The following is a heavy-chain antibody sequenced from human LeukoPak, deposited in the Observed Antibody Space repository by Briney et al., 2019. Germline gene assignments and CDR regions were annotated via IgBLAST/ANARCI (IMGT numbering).Heavy chain of an antibody. CDR1: GYTFTSYG. Sequence: ASVKVSCKASGYTFTSYGISWVRQAPGQGLEWMGIINPSGGSTSYAQKFQGRVSMNRDTSTSTVYMELSSLRSEDTAVHYCAREGIAVAAPGAYWGQGTLVTVSS. J-gene: IGHJ4*02. D-gene: IGHD6-19*01. V-gene: IGHV1-46*01. CDR2: INPSGGST. CDR3: AREGIAVAAPGAY.